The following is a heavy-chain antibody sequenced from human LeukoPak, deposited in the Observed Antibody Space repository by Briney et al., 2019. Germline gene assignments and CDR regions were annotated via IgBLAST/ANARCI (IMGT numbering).Heavy chain of an antibody. CDR3: ARAYYYVRFDY. D-gene: IGHD3-10*02. J-gene: IGHJ4*02. Sequence: GGSLRLSCAASGFTFSSYWMHWVRQAPGKGLVWVSRINSDGSSTSYADSVKGRFTISRDNAKNTLYLQMNSLRAEDTAVYYCARAYYYVRFDYWGQGTLVTVSS. CDR2: INSDGSST. V-gene: IGHV3-74*01. CDR1: GFTFSSYW.